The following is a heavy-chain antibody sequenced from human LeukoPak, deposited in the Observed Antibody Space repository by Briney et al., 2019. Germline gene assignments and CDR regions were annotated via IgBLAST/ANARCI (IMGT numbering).Heavy chain of an antibody. D-gene: IGHD2-2*02. J-gene: IGHJ6*03. CDR2: ISGSGGST. CDR3: ARVIPTAIWDYYYYMDV. V-gene: IGHV3-23*01. CDR1: EFTFSNFW. Sequence: GGSLRLSCSASEFTFSNFWMSWVRQAPGKGLEWVSAISGSGGSTYYADSVKGRFTIFRDNSKNTLYLQMNSLRVEDTAVYYCARVIPTAIWDYYYYMDVWGKGTTVTVSS.